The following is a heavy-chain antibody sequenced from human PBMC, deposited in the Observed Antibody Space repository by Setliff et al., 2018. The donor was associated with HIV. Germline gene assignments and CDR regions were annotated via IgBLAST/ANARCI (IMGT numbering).Heavy chain of an antibody. CDR3: ARGLNYYGSGSYLPLGY. CDR2: IYTSGST. D-gene: IGHD3-10*01. V-gene: IGHV4-4*09. J-gene: IGHJ4*02. Sequence: SETLSLTCTVSGGSISSYYWSWIRQPPGKGLEWIGYIYTSGSTNYNPSLKSRVTISVDTSKNQFSLKVRYVTAADTAVYYCARGLNYYGSGSYLPLGYWGQGTLVTVSS. CDR1: GGSISSYY.